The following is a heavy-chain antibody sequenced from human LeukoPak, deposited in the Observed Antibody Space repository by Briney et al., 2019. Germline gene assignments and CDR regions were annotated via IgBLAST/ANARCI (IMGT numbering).Heavy chain of an antibody. Sequence: SETLSLTCAVYGGSFSGYYWSWIRQPPGKGLEWIGEINHSGSTNYNPSLKSRVTISVDTFKNQFSLKLSSVTAADTAVYYCARSLGISSIDYWGQGTLVTVSS. CDR1: GGSFSGYY. J-gene: IGHJ4*02. CDR3: ARSLGISSIDY. D-gene: IGHD1-26*01. V-gene: IGHV4-34*01. CDR2: INHSGST.